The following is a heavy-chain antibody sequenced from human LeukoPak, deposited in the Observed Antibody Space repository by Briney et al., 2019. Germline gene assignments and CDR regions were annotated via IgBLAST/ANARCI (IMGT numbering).Heavy chain of an antibody. CDR1: GYTFTDHY. CDR3: ATSVTPNFFDS. CDR2: INPNSGGT. J-gene: IGHJ5*01. D-gene: IGHD4-17*01. Sequence: GASVKVSCKASGYTFTDHYMHWVRQAPGQGLEWMGWINPNSGGTNYAQKFQGRVTITRDTSINTVYMELSRLRSDDTAQYYCATSVTPNFFDSWGQGTLVTVSS. V-gene: IGHV1-2*02.